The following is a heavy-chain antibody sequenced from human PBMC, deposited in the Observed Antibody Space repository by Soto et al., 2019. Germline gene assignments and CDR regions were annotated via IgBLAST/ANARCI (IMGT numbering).Heavy chain of an antibody. CDR2: INPNSGGT. CDR1: VYTFTGYY. CDR3: ARGYDILTGYPTYYFDD. D-gene: IGHD3-9*01. V-gene: IGHV1-2*02. Sequence: GXSVKVSCNASVYTFTGYYRHLVRQAPGQGLEWMGWINPNSGGTNYAQKFQGRVTMTRDTSISTAYMELRSLSSDDTAVYYCARGYDILTGYPTYYFDDWGPGTLVTVSS. J-gene: IGHJ4*02.